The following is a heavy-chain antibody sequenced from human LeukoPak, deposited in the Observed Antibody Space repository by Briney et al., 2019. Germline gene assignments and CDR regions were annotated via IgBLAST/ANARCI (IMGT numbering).Heavy chain of an antibody. J-gene: IGHJ5*02. CDR2: VYYNGVT. Sequence: SETLSLTCTVSGGSIRSSSYYWGWIRQPPGKGLEWIGSVYYNGVTYYKSSLKSRVTISADTSKNQFSLKVRSVAAADTAVYYCARNTIVGATRWFGPWGQGTLVTVSS. V-gene: IGHV4-39*01. D-gene: IGHD1-26*01. CDR3: ARNTIVGATRWFGP. CDR1: GGSIRSSSYY.